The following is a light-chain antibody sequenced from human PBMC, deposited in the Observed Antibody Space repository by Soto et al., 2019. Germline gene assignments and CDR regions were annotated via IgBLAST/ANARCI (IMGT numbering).Light chain of an antibody. CDR3: QQYEDLPLT. CDR2: DAS. Sequence: DVQLTQSPSTLPASVGDRVAITCQATQNIFNYLHWFQQRPGKAPQLLISDASHLEPGVPSRFSGQRSGTDFTLIVNDLQPEDFATYVCQQYEDLPLTFGGGTRVEV. V-gene: IGKV1-33*01. CDR1: QNIFNY. J-gene: IGKJ4*01.